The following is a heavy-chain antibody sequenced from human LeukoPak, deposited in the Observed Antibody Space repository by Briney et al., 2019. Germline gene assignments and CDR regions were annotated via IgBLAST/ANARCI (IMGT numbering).Heavy chain of an antibody. Sequence: ASVKVSCKASGYTFTSYGISWVRQAPGQGLEWMGWISAYNGNTNYAQKLQGRVTMTTDTSTSTAYMELRSLRSDDTAVYYCARVGADITMVRGVISDYWGQGTLVTVSS. J-gene: IGHJ4*02. CDR2: ISAYNGNT. CDR1: GYTFTSYG. CDR3: ARVGADITMVRGVISDY. V-gene: IGHV1-18*01. D-gene: IGHD3-10*01.